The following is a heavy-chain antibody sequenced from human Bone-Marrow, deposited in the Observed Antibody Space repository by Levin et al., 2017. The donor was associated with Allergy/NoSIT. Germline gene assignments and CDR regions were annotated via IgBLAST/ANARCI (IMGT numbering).Heavy chain of an antibody. D-gene: IGHD2-8*01. CDR3: ARGEDCTNGICFNDGSYYGLDV. Sequence: PSETLSLTCAISGVSISSSNWWSWVRQPPGKGLEWIGEIYHSGSTNYHPSLKSRVTISVDKSKNQFSLKLYSVSAADTAVYYCARGEDCTNGICFNDGSYYGLDVWGQGTTVTVSS. CDR2: IYHSGST. J-gene: IGHJ6*02. V-gene: IGHV4-4*02. CDR1: GVSISSSNW.